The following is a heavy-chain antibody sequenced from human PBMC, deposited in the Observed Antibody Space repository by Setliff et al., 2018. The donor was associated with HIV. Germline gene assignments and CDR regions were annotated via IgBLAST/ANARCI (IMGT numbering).Heavy chain of an antibody. Sequence: SETLSLTCAVSGGSISSSNWWSWVRQPPGKGLEWIGSIYYSGNTYYSPSLKSRVTISVDTSKNQFSLKLSSVTAADTAVYYCARGTIYFDYWGQGTLVTVSS. V-gene: IGHV4-4*02. J-gene: IGHJ4*02. CDR1: GGSISSSNW. D-gene: IGHD1-7*01. CDR2: IYYSGNT. CDR3: ARGTIYFDY.